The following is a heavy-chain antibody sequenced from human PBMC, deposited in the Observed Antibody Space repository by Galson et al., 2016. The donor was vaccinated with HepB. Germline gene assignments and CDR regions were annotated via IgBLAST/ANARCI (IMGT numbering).Heavy chain of an antibody. Sequence: SETLSLTCNVSGGSISSYFWSWIRQPPGKGLEWIGYIYKTGTTSYSPSLKSRVTVSVDTSTNQFSLKLRSVTAADTAVYYCARGVTGTPSFDFWGQGAPVTVSS. CDR2: IYKTGTT. J-gene: IGHJ4*02. V-gene: IGHV4-59*01. CDR3: ARGVTGTPSFDF. D-gene: IGHD2-21*02. CDR1: GGSISSYF.